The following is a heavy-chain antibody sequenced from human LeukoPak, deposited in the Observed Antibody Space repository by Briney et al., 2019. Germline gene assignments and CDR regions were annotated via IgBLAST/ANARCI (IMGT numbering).Heavy chain of an antibody. J-gene: IGHJ6*03. CDR3: ARGFSGDYYYMDV. D-gene: IGHD3-10*01. V-gene: IGHV1-69*05. Sequence: LGASVTVSCKASGGTFSSYAISWVRQAPGQGLKWMGGIIPIFGTANYAQKFQGRVTITTDESTSTAYMELSSLRSEDTAVYYCARGFSGDYYYMDVWGKGTTVTVSS. CDR1: GGTFSSYA. CDR2: IIPIFGTA.